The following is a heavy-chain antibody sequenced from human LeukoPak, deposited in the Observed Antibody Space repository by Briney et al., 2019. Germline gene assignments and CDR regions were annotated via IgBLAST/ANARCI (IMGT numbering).Heavy chain of an antibody. J-gene: IGHJ3*02. CDR2: IYYSGST. V-gene: IGHV4-39*01. CDR3: ARASAFDI. CDR1: GGSIRNSNFF. Sequence: SETLSLTCTVSGGSIRNSNFFWGWIRQPPGKGLEWIGSIYYSGSTYYNASLKSRLSISVDTSKNQFSLKVTSVTAADTAVYYCARASAFDIWGQGTMVTVSS.